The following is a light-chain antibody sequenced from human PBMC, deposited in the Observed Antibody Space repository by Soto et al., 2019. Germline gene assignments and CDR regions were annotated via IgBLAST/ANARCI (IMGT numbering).Light chain of an antibody. CDR2: EVT. Sequence: QPALTQPASVSGSPGQSITISCTGTSSDVGAYNYVSWYQQHPGEAPKVMIYEVTNRPSGVSNRFSGSKSGSTASLTISGLQAEDEADYYCSSYTSSNSYVFGTGTKLTVL. V-gene: IGLV2-14*01. J-gene: IGLJ1*01. CDR1: SSDVGAYNY. CDR3: SSYTSSNSYV.